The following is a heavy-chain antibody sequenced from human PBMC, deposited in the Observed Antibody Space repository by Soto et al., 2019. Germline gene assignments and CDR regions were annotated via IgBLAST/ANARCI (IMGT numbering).Heavy chain of an antibody. CDR3: AREPSGYSSSWYDSIGWFDP. V-gene: IGHV4-31*03. J-gene: IGHJ5*02. CDR1: GGSISSGGYY. Sequence: QVQLQESGPGLVKPSQTLSLTCTVSGGSISSGGYYWSWIRQHPGKGLEWIGYIYYSGSTYYNPSLQSRVTISVDTSKNQFSLKLSSVTAADTAVYYCAREPSGYSSSWYDSIGWFDPWGQGTLVTVSS. D-gene: IGHD6-13*01. CDR2: IYYSGST.